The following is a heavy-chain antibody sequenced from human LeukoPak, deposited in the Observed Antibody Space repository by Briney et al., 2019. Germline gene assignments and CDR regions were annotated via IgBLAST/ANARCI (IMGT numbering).Heavy chain of an antibody. CDR3: ARLMATAGLYMDV. CDR1: GYTFTSYA. J-gene: IGHJ6*03. D-gene: IGHD5-24*01. CDR2: INTNTGNP. Sequence: GASVKVSCKASGYTFTSYAMNWVRQAPGQGLEWMGWINTNTGNPTYAQGVTRRFVFSLDTSVSTAYLQISSLKAEDTAVYYCARLMATAGLYMDVWGKGTTVTVSS. V-gene: IGHV7-4-1*02.